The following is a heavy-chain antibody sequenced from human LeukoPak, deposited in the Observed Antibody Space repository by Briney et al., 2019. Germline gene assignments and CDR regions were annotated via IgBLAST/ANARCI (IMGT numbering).Heavy chain of an antibody. J-gene: IGHJ6*02. Sequence: SVKVSCTASGGTFSSYAISWVRQAPGQGLEWMGGIIPIFGTANYAQKFQGRVTITADESTSTAYMELSSLRSEDTAVYYCARVVYSGSYYYYYGMDVWGQGTTVTVSS. CDR1: GGTFSSYA. CDR3: ARVVYSGSYYYYYGMDV. CDR2: IIPIFGTA. V-gene: IGHV1-69*13. D-gene: IGHD1-26*01.